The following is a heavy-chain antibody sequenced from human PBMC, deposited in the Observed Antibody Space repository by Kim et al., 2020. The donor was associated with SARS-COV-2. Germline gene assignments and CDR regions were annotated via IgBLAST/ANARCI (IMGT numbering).Heavy chain of an antibody. V-gene: IGHV1-2*02. J-gene: IGHJ5*02. D-gene: IGHD2-2*02. CDR1: GYTFTGYY. Sequence: ASVKVSCKASGYTFTGYYMHWVRQAPGQGLEWMGWINPNSGGTNYAQKFQGRVTMTRDTSISTAYMELSRLRSDDTAVYYCARDGIPAAIVPTKNGRDIWFDPWGQGTLVTVSS. CDR2: INPNSGGT. CDR3: ARDGIPAAIVPTKNGRDIWFDP.